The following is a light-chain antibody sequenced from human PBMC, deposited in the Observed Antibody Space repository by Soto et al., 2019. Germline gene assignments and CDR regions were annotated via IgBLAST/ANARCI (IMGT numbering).Light chain of an antibody. V-gene: IGKV3-20*01. J-gene: IGKJ3*01. Sequence: EIVLTRSPGTLSLSPGERATLSCRASQSVSSSYLAWYQQKPGQAPRLLIYGASSRATGIPDRFSGSGSGTDFTLTISRLEPEDFAVNYCQQYGSSPLFPFVLWTKVDIK. CDR2: GAS. CDR1: QSVSSSY. CDR3: QQYGSSPLFP.